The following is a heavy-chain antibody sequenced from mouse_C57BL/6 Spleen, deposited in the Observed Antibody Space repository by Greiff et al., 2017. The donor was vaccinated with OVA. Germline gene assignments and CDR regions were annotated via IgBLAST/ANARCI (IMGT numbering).Heavy chain of an antibody. J-gene: IGHJ2*01. D-gene: IGHD2-12*01. CDR2: ISGGGGNT. V-gene: IGHV5-9*01. CDR1: GFTFSSYT. CDR3: ASLRQGFDY. Sequence: DVKLVESGGGLVKPGGSLKLSCAASGFTFSSYTMSWVRQTPEKRLEWVATISGGGGNTYYPDSVKGRFTISRDNAKNTLYLQMSSLRSEDTALYYCASLRQGFDYWGQGTTLTVSS.